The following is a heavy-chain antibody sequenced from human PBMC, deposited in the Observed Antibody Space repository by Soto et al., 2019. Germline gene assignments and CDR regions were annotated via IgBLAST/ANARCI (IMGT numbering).Heavy chain of an antibody. D-gene: IGHD3-10*01. CDR1: GFTFTNYA. J-gene: IGHJ1*01. CDR2: ISDSGGRT. Sequence: GESLRLSYGASGFTFTNYAMNWVRQAPGKAVEWVSVISDSGGRTHYADSVKGRFAISRGNSKNTLYLQMSSLRAEDPAVHYCAGDAIASSFGQLSTTPHFQHWGQGTLVTVSS. V-gene: IGHV3-23*01. CDR3: AGDAIASSFGQLSTTPHFQH.